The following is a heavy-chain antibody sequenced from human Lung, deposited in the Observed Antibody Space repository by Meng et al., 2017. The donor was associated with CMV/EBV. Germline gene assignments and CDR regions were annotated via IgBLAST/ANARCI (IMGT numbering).Heavy chain of an antibody. CDR2: MSGSGSLM. V-gene: IGHV3-23*01. Sequence: GGSLRLXCAASGFIFSNYAMSWVRQAPGKGLEWISFMSGSGSLMFYVDSVRGRFTISRDSSKNTLYLQMSSLRAEDTAVYYCAKKGGDGALHYFDYWGQGTXVTVSS. CDR3: AKKGGDGALHYFDY. D-gene: IGHD3-16*01. CDR1: GFIFSNYA. J-gene: IGHJ4*02.